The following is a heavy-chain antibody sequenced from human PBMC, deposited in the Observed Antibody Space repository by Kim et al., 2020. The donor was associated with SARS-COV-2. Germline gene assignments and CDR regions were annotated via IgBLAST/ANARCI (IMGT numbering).Heavy chain of an antibody. CDR1: GGSISSGGYY. D-gene: IGHD1-1*01. V-gene: IGHV4-31*03. CDR3: ARDPLGTGRRFDP. J-gene: IGHJ5*02. CDR2: IYYSGST. Sequence: SETLSLTCTVSGGSISSGGYYWSWIRQHPGKGLEWIGYIYYSGSTYYNPSLKSRVTISVDTSKNQFSLKLSSVTAADTAVYYCARDPLGTGRRFDPWGQGTLVTVSS.